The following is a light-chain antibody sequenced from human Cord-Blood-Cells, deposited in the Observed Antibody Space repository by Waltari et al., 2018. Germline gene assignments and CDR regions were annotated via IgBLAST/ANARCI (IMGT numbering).Light chain of an antibody. J-gene: IGKJ2*01. CDR3: QQSYSTPYT. Sequence: IQMTESPSSLSASVGDRVTITCRASQSISSYLNWYQQKPGKAPKILIYAASSLQSGVPSRFRGSGSGTDCTLTSSSLQPEEFSTYYTQQSYSTPYTFGQETKLEIK. CDR2: AAS. CDR1: QSISSY. V-gene: IGKV1-39*01.